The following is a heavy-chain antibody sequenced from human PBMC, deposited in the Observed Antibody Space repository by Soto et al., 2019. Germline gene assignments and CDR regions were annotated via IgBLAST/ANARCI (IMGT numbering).Heavy chain of an antibody. D-gene: IGHD3-16*01. CDR3: TRFGRNIGKRWGFDI. CDR1: GFSFSNYA. Sequence: ELQLVESGGGLVKPGESLRLSCEASGFSFSNYAMNWVRQAPGKGLEWLSSITASSFDINYAASVRGRFTVSRDNARNSLYLQMNSLRADDTALYYCTRFGRNIGKRWGFDIWGRGTMVTVSS. CDR2: ITASSFDI. V-gene: IGHV3-21*02. J-gene: IGHJ3*02.